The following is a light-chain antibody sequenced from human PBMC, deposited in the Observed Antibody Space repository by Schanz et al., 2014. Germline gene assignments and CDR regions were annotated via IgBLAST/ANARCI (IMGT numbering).Light chain of an antibody. Sequence: EIVLTQSPGTLSLSPGERASLSCRASQTISSSYLAWYQQKPGQAPRLLIYAASSRATGIPDRFSGSGSGTDFTLTISRLEPEDFAVYYCQQYGRSPWTFGQGTKVEIK. CDR3: QQYGRSPWT. CDR2: AAS. V-gene: IGKV3-20*01. CDR1: QTISSSY. J-gene: IGKJ1*01.